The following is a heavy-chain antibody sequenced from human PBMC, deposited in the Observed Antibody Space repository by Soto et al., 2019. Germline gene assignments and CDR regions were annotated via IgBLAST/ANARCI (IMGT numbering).Heavy chain of an antibody. CDR3: ARDVPVWYFDH. CDR1: GETFSRSA. J-gene: IGHJ4*02. V-gene: IGHV1-3*01. CDR2: IHAGNGNT. Sequence: AAVKVSCKTSGETFSRSAIHWVRQVPGQRPEWMGWIHAGNGNTKYSQKFQDRLTVTRDTSASTAYMELSSLRSEDTGIYYCARDVPVWYFDHWGQGTLFTVSS.